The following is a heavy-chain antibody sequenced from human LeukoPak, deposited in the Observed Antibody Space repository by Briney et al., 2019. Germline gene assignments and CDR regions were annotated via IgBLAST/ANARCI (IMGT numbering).Heavy chain of an antibody. Sequence: GGSLRLSCAASDFTFSTYAMTWVRQAPGKGLGWVSSISTSGGSTYSADSVKGRFTISRDNSENTLYLQMNSLRAEDTAMYYCATVARRQARIAVAGYFDYWGQGTLVTVSS. CDR1: DFTFSTYA. V-gene: IGHV3-23*01. CDR3: ATVARRQARIAVAGYFDY. D-gene: IGHD6-19*01. CDR2: ISTSGGST. J-gene: IGHJ4*02.